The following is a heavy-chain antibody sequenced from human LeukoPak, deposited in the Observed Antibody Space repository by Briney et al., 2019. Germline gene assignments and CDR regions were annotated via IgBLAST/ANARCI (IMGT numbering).Heavy chain of an antibody. J-gene: IGHJ4*02. Sequence: GGSLGLSCAASGFTFSSYSMNWVRQAPGKGLEWVSSISSSSSDIYYADSVKGRFTISRDNAKNSLYLQMNSLRAEDTAVYYCAREEDGSECDYWGQGTLVTVSS. CDR1: GFTFSSYS. D-gene: IGHD3-10*01. CDR3: AREEDGSECDY. V-gene: IGHV3-21*01. CDR2: ISSSSSDI.